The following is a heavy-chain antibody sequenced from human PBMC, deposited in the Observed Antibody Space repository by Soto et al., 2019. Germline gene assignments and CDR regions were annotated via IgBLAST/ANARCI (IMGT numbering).Heavy chain of an antibody. CDR1: GGSISNYY. Sequence: QVQLQESGPGLVKPSETLSLTCTVSGGSISNYYWSWVRQPPGKGLEWIGYSHYTGSTNYNPSLESRVTLSVDASKRQFSLKLSSVTAADTAVYYCANLSGSPAGDGVDVWGQGTAVIVSS. CDR2: SHYTGST. CDR3: ANLSGSPAGDGVDV. V-gene: IGHV4-59*12. D-gene: IGHD2-15*01. J-gene: IGHJ6*02.